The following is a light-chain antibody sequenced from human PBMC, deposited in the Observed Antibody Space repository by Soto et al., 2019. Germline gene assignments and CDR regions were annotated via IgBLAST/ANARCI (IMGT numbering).Light chain of an antibody. V-gene: IGLV2-14*01. CDR3: ASLTTTKFV. CDR2: EVS. J-gene: IGLJ1*01. Sequence: QSVLAQPASVSGSPGQSITISCTGTSSDVGAYNLVSWYQHHPDKAPKLMISEVSNRPSGVSDRFSGSKSGNTASLTISGLQAEDEADYYCASLTTTKFVFGTGTKVTVL. CDR1: SSDVGAYNL.